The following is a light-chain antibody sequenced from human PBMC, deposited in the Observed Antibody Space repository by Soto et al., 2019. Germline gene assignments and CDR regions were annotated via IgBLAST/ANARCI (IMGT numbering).Light chain of an antibody. V-gene: IGLV6-57*02. CDR3: QSYDSSSHVV. CDR1: SGSIASNY. Sequence: NFMLTQPHSVSESPGKTVTISCTGSSGSIASNYVQWYQQRPGSAPTTVIYEDNQRPSEVPDRFSGSIDSSSNSASLTISGLKTDDEADYYCQSYDSSSHVVFGGGTKLTVL. J-gene: IGLJ2*01. CDR2: EDN.